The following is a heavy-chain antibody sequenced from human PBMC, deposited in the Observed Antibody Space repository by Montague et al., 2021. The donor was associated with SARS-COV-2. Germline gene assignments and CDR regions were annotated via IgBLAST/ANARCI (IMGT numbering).Heavy chain of an antibody. D-gene: IGHD1-14*01. Sequence: SETLSLTCSVSGGSFSSGDSYWGWLRQAPGKGLEWIGDLHYAGSAYYNPSLRSRVTISADTSKNQFSLKLSSVTAADTAVYYCARGMYGLTETTDAFDIWGQGTMVSVSS. CDR1: GGSFSSGDSY. CDR3: ARGMYGLTETTDAFDI. CDR2: LHYAGSA. J-gene: IGHJ3*02. V-gene: IGHV4-39*07.